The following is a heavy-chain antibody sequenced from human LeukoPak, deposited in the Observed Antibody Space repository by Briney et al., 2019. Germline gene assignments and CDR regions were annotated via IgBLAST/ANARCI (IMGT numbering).Heavy chain of an antibody. CDR2: VHFSGST. CDR1: GASITNYY. Sequence: SETLFLTCTVYGASITNYYWGWIRQPPGKALEWLGYVHFSGSTNYNPSLRSRVLISLEKSKNQVSLKVNSVTAADTAIYYCARGYFDGRGYSSPFDFWGRGTLVTVSS. CDR3: ARGYFDGRGYSSPFDF. J-gene: IGHJ4*02. D-gene: IGHD3-22*01. V-gene: IGHV4-59*08.